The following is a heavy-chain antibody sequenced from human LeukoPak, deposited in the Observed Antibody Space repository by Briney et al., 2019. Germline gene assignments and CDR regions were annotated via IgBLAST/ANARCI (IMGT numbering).Heavy chain of an antibody. CDR1: GGSISSSSYY. D-gene: IGHD3-22*01. CDR3: ARDGWGYDSSGYYPIYFDY. V-gene: IGHV4-39*02. J-gene: IGHJ4*02. CDR2: IYYSGST. Sequence: SETLSLTCTVSGGSISSSSYYWGWIRQPPGKGLEWIGSIYYSGSTYYNPSLKSRVTISVDTSKNQFSLKLSSVTAADTAVYYCARDGWGYDSSGYYPIYFDYWGQGTLVTVSS.